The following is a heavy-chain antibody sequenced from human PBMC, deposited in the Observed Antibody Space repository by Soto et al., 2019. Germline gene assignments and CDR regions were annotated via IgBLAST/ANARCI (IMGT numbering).Heavy chain of an antibody. J-gene: IGHJ4*02. Sequence: GGSLRLSCAASGFTFGSYSMNWVRQAPGKGLEWVSSISSRSTYIYYADSVKGRFAISRDNAKNSLYLQLNNLRAEDTAIYYRARVTLSCGDDCYSSDYWGQGTLVTVSS. CDR2: ISSRSTYI. CDR1: GFTFGSYS. V-gene: IGHV3-21*01. CDR3: ARVTLSCGDDCYSSDY. D-gene: IGHD2-21*02.